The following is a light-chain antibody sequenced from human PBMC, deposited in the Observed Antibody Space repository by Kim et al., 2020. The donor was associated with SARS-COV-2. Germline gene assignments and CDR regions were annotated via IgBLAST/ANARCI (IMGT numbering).Light chain of an antibody. J-gene: IGKJ1*01. Sequence: SPGERATLSCRASQRVSSSYLAWYQQKPGQAPRLLIYGASSRATGIPDRFSGSGSGTDFTLTISRLEPEAFAVYYCQQYGSSPWTFGQGTKVDIQ. CDR3: QQYGSSPWT. CDR2: GAS. V-gene: IGKV3-20*01. CDR1: QRVSSSY.